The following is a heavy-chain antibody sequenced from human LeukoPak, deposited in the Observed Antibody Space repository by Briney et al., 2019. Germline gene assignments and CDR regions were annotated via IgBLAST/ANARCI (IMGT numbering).Heavy chain of an antibody. V-gene: IGHV3-7*01. J-gene: IGHJ4*02. Sequence: QAGGSLTLSCAASGFTFSRYWMSWARQAPGKGREWVANIKQDGSEKYYVDTVKGRFTISRDNAKNSLYLRMNSLRAEDTAVYYCARAQAAGYIDYWGQGNLGTVSS. D-gene: IGHD6-13*01. CDR3: ARAQAAGYIDY. CDR2: IKQDGSEK. CDR1: GFTFSRYW.